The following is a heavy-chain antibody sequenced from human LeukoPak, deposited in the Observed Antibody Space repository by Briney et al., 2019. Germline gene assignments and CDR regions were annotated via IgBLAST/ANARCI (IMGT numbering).Heavy chain of an antibody. D-gene: IGHD6-25*01. CDR3: TTDFSSGGFTYYYYGMDV. J-gene: IGHJ6*02. CDR2: IKSKTDGGTT. CDR1: GFTFSDYY. Sequence: GGSLRLSCAASGFTFSDYYMSWIRQAPGKGLEWVGRIKSKTDGGTTDYAAPVKGRFTISRDDSKNTLYLQMNSLKTEDTAVYYCTTDFSSGGFTYYYYGMDVWGQGTTVTVSS. V-gene: IGHV3-15*01.